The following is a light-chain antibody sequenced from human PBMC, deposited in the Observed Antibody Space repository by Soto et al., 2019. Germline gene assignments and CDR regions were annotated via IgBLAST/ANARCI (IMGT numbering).Light chain of an antibody. CDR1: KLGDKY. J-gene: IGLJ2*01. CDR3: QAWDNRDVV. V-gene: IGLV3-1*01. Sequence: SYELTQPPSVSVSPGQTASITCSGDKLGDKYACWYQQKPGQSPVLVIYQDSKRPSGIPERFSGSNSGNTATLTISGTQAMDEADYYCQAWDNRDVVFGGGTKLTVL. CDR2: QDS.